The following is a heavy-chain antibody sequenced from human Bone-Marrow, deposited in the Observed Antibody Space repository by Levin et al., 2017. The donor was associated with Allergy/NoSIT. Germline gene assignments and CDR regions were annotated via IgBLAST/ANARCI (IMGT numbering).Heavy chain of an antibody. V-gene: IGHV3-15*01. J-gene: IGHJ4*02. CDR1: GFTLSDAW. CDR3: LWGLKDY. Sequence: NPGGSLRLSCVVSGFTLSDAWMTWVRQAPGKGPEWVGRIKNKNDDGTTEYAAPVKGRFLISRDDSKNTLYLQMNSLKTEDTAVYYCLWGLKDYWGQGTRVTVSS. CDR2: IKNKNDDGTT. D-gene: IGHD7-27*01.